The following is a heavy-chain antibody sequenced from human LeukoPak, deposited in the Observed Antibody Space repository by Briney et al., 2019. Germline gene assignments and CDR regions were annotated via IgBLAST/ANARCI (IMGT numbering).Heavy chain of an antibody. CDR1: GGFINSSSYY. Sequence: SETLSLTCTVSGGFINSSSYYWGWIRQPPGKGLEWIGSVYYSGSTHYNPSLKSQVTISVDTSKNHFSLRLSSVTAADTAVYYCARQSIAARGYYYYMDVWGKGTTVTVSS. CDR3: ARQSIAARGYYYYMDV. V-gene: IGHV4-39*01. J-gene: IGHJ6*03. CDR2: VYYSGST. D-gene: IGHD6-6*01.